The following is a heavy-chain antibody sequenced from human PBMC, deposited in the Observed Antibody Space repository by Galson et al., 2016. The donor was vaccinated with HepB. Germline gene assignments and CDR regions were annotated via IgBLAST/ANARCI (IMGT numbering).Heavy chain of an antibody. J-gene: IGHJ5*01. CDR2: IYWNDEK. D-gene: IGHD5-12*01. V-gene: IGHV2-5*01. CDR3: AHRPRRPDIAPARGWFDS. Sequence: PALVKPTQTLTLTCTFSGFSLSTGGVSMGWIRQPPGKALEWLALIYWNDEKRYSPSLKTRITVTKDTSKSQVVLTLTNVDPVDTATYYCAHRPRRPDIAPARGWFDSWGQGTLVTVSS. CDR1: GFSLSTGGVS.